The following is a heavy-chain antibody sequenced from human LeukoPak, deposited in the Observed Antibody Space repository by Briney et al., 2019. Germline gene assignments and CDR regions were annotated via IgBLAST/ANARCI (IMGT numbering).Heavy chain of an antibody. D-gene: IGHD1-14*01. V-gene: IGHV3-30*02. CDR2: IRYDGSNK. Sequence: GGSLRLSCAASGFTFSSYGMHWVRQAPGKGLEWVAFIRYDGSNKYYADSVKGRFTISRDNSKNTLYLQMNSLRAEDTAVYYCAKDLGDRNAFDIWGQGTMVTVSS. CDR1: GFTFSSYG. J-gene: IGHJ3*02. CDR3: AKDLGDRNAFDI.